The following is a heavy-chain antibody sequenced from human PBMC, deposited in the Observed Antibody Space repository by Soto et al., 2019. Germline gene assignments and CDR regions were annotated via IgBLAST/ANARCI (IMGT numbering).Heavy chain of an antibody. Sequence: SETLSLTCAVSGGSISSGGYSWSWIRQPPGKGLEWIGYIYHSGSTYYNPSLKSRVTISVDRSKNQFSLKLSSVTAADTAVYYCARGRGDVLVPAAIDWFDPWGQGTLVTVSS. D-gene: IGHD2-2*01. CDR2: IYHSGST. CDR3: ARGRGDVLVPAAIDWFDP. J-gene: IGHJ5*02. CDR1: GGSISSGGYS. V-gene: IGHV4-30-2*01.